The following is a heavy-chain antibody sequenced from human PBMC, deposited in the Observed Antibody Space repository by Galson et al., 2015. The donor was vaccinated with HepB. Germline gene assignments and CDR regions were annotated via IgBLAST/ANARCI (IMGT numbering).Heavy chain of an antibody. J-gene: IGHJ4*02. CDR2: ISGSGGST. CDR1: GFTFSAYA. D-gene: IGHD1-14*01. V-gene: IGHV3-23*01. Sequence: SLRLSCAASGFTFSAYAMTWVRLAPGKGLEWVSTISGSGGSTYYADSVKGRFTISRDNSKNTVSLEMNSLRAEDTAAYYCAKDVLGIWYYLDSWGQGTLVTVSS. CDR3: AKDVLGIWYYLDS.